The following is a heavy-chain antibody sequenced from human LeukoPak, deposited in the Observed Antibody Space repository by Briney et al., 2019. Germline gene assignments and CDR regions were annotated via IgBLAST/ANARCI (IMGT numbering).Heavy chain of an antibody. D-gene: IGHD6-19*01. CDR3: AKLAHGWYDSTYFDY. J-gene: IGHJ4*02. CDR1: GFTFSSYA. CDR2: ISGSGDNT. V-gene: IGHV3-23*01. Sequence: GGSLRLSCAASGFTFSSYAMSWVRQAPGKGLELVAAISGSGDNTHSADSVKGRFTISRDNSKNTLYLEMNSLRAEDTAIYYCAKLAHGWYDSTYFDYWGQGTLVTVSS.